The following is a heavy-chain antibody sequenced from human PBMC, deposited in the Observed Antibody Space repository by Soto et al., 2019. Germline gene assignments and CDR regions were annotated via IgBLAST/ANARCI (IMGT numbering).Heavy chain of an antibody. V-gene: IGHV3-74*01. J-gene: IGHJ5*02. Sequence: GGSLRLSCVASGFIFSDSWIHWVRQAPGKGLVWVSRIDGAGSTINYADSVKGRVTLSVDTSKNQFSLKLTSVTAADTAVYYCATGGWYNDAWGQGTLVTVSS. CDR3: ATGGWYNDA. CDR2: IDGAGSTI. D-gene: IGHD6-19*01. CDR1: GFIFSDSW.